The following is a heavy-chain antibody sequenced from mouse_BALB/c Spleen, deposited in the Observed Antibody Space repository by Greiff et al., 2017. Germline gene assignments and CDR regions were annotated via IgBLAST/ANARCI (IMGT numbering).Heavy chain of an antibody. Sequence: EVHLVESGGGLVQPGGSRKLSCAASGFTFSSFGMHWVRQAPEKGLEWVAYISSGSSTIYYADTVKGRFTISRDNPKNTLFLQMTSLRSEDTAMYYCARRRYGNYDYAMDYWGQGTSVTVSS. J-gene: IGHJ4*01. CDR2: ISSGSSTI. V-gene: IGHV5-17*02. CDR3: ARRRYGNYDYAMDY. CDR1: GFTFSSFG. D-gene: IGHD2-1*01.